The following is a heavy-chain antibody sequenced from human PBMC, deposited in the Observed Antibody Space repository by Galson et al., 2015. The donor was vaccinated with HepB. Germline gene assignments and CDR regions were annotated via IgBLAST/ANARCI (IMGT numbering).Heavy chain of an antibody. CDR2: IRGSGDDT. Sequence: SLRLSCAASGFAFSHHAMSWVRQAPGKGPEWVSSIRGSGDDTKYADSVKGRVTISRDNFETMEFLQMNSLRVEDTAVYYCARDRTYHDFWRGFDLWGQGTMVAVSS. CDR1: GFAFSHHA. D-gene: IGHD3-3*01. CDR3: ARDRTYHDFWRGFDL. J-gene: IGHJ3*01. V-gene: IGHV3-23*01.